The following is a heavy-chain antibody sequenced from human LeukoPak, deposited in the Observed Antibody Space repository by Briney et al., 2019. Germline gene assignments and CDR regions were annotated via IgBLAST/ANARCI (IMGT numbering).Heavy chain of an antibody. V-gene: IGHV1-8*01. Sequence: GASVKVSCKASGYTFTSYDINWVRQATGQGLEWMGWMNPNSGNTGYAQKLQGRVTMTTDTSTSTAYMELRSLRSDDTAVYYCARASQRITIFGAVGDPPDYWGQGTLVTVSS. CDR3: ARASQRITIFGAVGDPPDY. D-gene: IGHD3-3*01. CDR1: GYTFTSYD. CDR2: MNPNSGNT. J-gene: IGHJ4*02.